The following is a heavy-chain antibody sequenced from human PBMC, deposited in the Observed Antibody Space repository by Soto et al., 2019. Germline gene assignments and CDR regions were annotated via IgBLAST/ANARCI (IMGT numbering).Heavy chain of an antibody. J-gene: IGHJ4*02. D-gene: IGHD2-2*02. CDR3: ATDRYCSSTSCYTSVY. V-gene: IGHV3-23*01. CDR2: VTVGGAST. Sequence: EVQLLESGGGLVQPGGSLRLSCAASGFTFGSYAMSWVRQAPGKGLEWVSGVTVGGASTYYADSVKGRFTISRDTSRNTLYLQMNSLGAEDTAIYYCATDRYCSSTSCYTSVYWGQGTQVTVSS. CDR1: GFTFGSYA.